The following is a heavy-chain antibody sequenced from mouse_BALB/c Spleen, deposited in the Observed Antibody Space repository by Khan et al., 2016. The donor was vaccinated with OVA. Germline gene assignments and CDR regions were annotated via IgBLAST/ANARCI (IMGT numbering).Heavy chain of an antibody. Sequence: EVQLQQSGAELVKPGASIKLSCTASGFNIIDNYMHWVKQRPEQGPEWIGRIDPTNDNIKYDPKFQDKATITADTSSNTAYLQLSSPTSEDTAVYYCATLYVNPFAYWGQGTLVSVSA. J-gene: IGHJ3*01. D-gene: IGHD2-1*01. V-gene: IGHV14-3*02. CDR3: ATLYVNPFAY. CDR2: IDPTNDNI. CDR1: GFNIIDNY.